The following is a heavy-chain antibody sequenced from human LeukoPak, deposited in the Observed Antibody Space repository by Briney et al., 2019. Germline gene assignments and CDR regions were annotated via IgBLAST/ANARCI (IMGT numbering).Heavy chain of an antibody. CDR1: GYSFPIYW. D-gene: IGHD4/OR15-4a*01. J-gene: IGHJ3*02. Sequence: PEESLKISCKGSGYSFPIYWIAWVRQMPGKGLEWMGIIYPGDSNVRYSPSFQGQVTISADKSVTTAYLQWSSLKASDTAMYFCARLNGGANLLGDSLDIWGQGTMVTVSS. CDR3: ARLNGGANLLGDSLDI. CDR2: IYPGDSNV. V-gene: IGHV5-51*01.